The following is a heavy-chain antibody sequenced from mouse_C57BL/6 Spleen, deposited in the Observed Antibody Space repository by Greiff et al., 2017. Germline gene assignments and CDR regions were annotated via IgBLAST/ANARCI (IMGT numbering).Heavy chain of an antibody. Sequence: QVQLKQPGAELVKPGASVKLSCKASGYTFTSYWMHWVKQRPGQGLEWIGMIHPNSGSTNYNEKFKSKATLTVDKSSSTAYMQLSSLTSEDSAVYYCARGGGYGYFDVWGTGTTVTVSS. CDR3: ARGGGYGYFDV. CDR2: IHPNSGST. D-gene: IGHD2-2*01. CDR1: GYTFTSYW. V-gene: IGHV1-64*01. J-gene: IGHJ1*03.